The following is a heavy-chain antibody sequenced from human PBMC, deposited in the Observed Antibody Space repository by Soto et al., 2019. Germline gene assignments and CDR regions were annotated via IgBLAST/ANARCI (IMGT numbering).Heavy chain of an antibody. D-gene: IGHD3-10*01. CDR1: GFTFSSYA. J-gene: IGHJ5*02. CDR3: AKDQRGGDEGSGSYYRT. CDR2: ISGSGGST. Sequence: GGSLRLSCAASGFTFSSYAMSWVRQAPGKGLEWVSAISGSGGSTYYADPVKGRFTISRDNSKNTLYLQMNSLRAEDTAVYYCAKDQRGGDEGSGSYYRTWGQGTLVTVSS. V-gene: IGHV3-23*01.